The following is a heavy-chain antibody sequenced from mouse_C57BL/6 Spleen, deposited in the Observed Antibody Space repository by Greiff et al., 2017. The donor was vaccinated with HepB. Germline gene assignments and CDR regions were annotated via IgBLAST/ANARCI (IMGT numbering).Heavy chain of an antibody. V-gene: IGHV14-2*01. D-gene: IGHD2-3*01. CDR1: GFNIKGYY. CDR2: IDPEYGET. CDR3: AGDRYVPDY. Sequence: EVKLMESGAELVKPGASVKLSCTASGFNIKGYYMHWVKQRTEQGLEWIGRIDPEYGETKYAPKYQGKATITADTSSNTAYLQLSSLTSEDTAVYYCAGDRYVPDYWCQGTSVTVSS. J-gene: IGHJ4*01.